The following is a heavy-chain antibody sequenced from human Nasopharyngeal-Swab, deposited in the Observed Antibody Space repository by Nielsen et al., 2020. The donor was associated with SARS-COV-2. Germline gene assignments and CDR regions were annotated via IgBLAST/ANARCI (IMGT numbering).Heavy chain of an antibody. CDR2: ISSSGSTI. CDR3: ASGSYGDYVADDYGMDI. D-gene: IGHD4-17*01. J-gene: IGHJ6*01. V-gene: IGHV3-48*03. CDR1: GFTFSSYA. Sequence: GGSLRLSCAASGFTFSSYAMTWVRQAPGKGLEWVSYISSSGSTIYSADSVKSRFTISRDNAKNTLYLQMTSLRAEDTAGYYCASGSYGDYVADDYGMDIWGQGTTGTVSS.